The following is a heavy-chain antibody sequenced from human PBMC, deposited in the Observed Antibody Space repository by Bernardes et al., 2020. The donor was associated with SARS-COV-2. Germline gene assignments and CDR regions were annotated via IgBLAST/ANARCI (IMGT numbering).Heavy chain of an antibody. CDR2: INPNSGGT. J-gene: IGHJ4*02. Sequence: ASVTVSCKASGYTFTGYYMHWVRQAPGQGLEWMGWINPNSGGTNYAQKFQGRVTMTRDTSISTAYMELGRLRSDDAAVYYCARDLDYVWGSLGYWGQGTLVTVSS. D-gene: IGHD3-16*01. CDR1: GYTFTGYY. CDR3: ARDLDYVWGSLGY. V-gene: IGHV1-2*02.